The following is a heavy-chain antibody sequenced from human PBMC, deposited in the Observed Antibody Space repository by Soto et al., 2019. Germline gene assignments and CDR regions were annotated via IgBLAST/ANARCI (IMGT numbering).Heavy chain of an antibody. J-gene: IGHJ6*02. CDR3: TTDSPPGYDSSGYYSLHYGMDV. CDR1: SVSNAW. D-gene: IGHD3-22*01. Sequence: SVSNAWMNWVRQAPGKGLEWVGRIKSKTDGGTTDYAAPVKGRFTISRDDSKNTLYLQMNSLKTEDTAVYYCTTDSPPGYDSSGYYSLHYGMDVWGQGTTVTVS. V-gene: IGHV3-15*07. CDR2: IKSKTDGGTT.